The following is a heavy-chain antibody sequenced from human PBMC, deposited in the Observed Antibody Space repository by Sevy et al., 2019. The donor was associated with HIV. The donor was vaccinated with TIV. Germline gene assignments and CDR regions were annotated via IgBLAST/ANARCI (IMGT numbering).Heavy chain of an antibody. CDR1: GYTLTELS. J-gene: IGHJ4*02. V-gene: IGHV1-24*01. Sequence: ASVKVSCKVSGYTLTELSMHWVRQAPGKGLEWMGGFDPEDGETIYAQKFQGRVTMTEDTSTDTAYMELRRLRSEDAAVYYCATVYPDVASDYWGQGTLVTVSS. CDR3: ATVYPDVASDY. CDR2: FDPEDGET. D-gene: IGHD2-15*01.